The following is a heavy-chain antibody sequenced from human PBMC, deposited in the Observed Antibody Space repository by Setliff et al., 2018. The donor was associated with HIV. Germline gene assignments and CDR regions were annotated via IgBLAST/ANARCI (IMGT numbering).Heavy chain of an antibody. CDR2: IIPVYHTT. J-gene: IGHJ4*02. CDR3: ARGRLSWSPDF. Sequence: ASVKVFCKASGGAFTSYAFSWVRQAPGQGLEWMGRIIPVYHTTDYAPQFQGRVTITADKSTSTAYMELSSLTSDDTAIYYCARGRLSWSPDFWGQGTLVTVSS. CDR1: GGAFTSYA. V-gene: IGHV1-69*06.